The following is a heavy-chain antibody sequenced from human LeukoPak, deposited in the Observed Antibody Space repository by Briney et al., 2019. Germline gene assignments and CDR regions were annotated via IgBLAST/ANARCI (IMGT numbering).Heavy chain of an antibody. CDR1: GGSISSYW. Sequence: PSETLSLTCSVSGGSISSYWWSWVRQPPGKGVERMGHIFHSGSTTYNASLQSRVTMSVDTSKNQFSLRLTSVTAADTALYYCARFIRYASGGYYLDHWGQGILVSVSS. CDR2: IFHSGST. J-gene: IGHJ4*02. CDR3: ARFIRYASGGYYLDH. V-gene: IGHV4-59*08. D-gene: IGHD3-22*01.